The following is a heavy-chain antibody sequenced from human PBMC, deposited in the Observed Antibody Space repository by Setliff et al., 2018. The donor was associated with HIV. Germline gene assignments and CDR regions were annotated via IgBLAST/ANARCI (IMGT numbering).Heavy chain of an antibody. CDR1: GGSSSSSSFY. CDR2: IYRSGST. CDR3: ARHKDSDYVWGSYRPDGFDI. V-gene: IGHV4-39*01. Sequence: SETLSLTCTVSGGSSSSSSFYWGWIRQPPGKGLEWIGNIYRSGSTYYNPSLRSRVAISVDTSKNQFYLNLNSVTDADTALYYCARHKDSDYVWGSYRPDGFDIWGQGTTVTVSS. J-gene: IGHJ3*02. D-gene: IGHD3-16*02.